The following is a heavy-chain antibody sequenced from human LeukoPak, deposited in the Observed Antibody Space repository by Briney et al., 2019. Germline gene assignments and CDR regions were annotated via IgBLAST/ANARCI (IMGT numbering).Heavy chain of an antibody. D-gene: IGHD3-3*01. CDR2: ISGSGGST. CDR3: AKDPFWSGYDY. Sequence: GGPLRLSCAASGFTFSSYAMSWVRQAPGKGLEWVSAISGSGGSTYYADSVKGRFTISGDNSKNTLYLQMNSLRAEDTAVYYCAKDPFWSGYDYWGQGTLVTVSS. J-gene: IGHJ4*02. V-gene: IGHV3-23*01. CDR1: GFTFSSYA.